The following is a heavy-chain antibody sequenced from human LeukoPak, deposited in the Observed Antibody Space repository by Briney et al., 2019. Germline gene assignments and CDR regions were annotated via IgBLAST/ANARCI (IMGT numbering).Heavy chain of an antibody. J-gene: IGHJ5*02. CDR3: ARDYESYYYDSSGYYSSWFDP. D-gene: IGHD3-22*01. CDR2: IYYSGST. Sequence: SETLSLTCTVSGGSISSSSYYWGWIRQAPGKGLEWIGSIYYSGSTYYNPSLKSRVTISVDTSKNQFSLKLSSVTAADTAVYYCARDYESYYYDSSGYYSSWFDPWGQGTLVTVSS. V-gene: IGHV4-39*07. CDR1: GGSISSSSYY.